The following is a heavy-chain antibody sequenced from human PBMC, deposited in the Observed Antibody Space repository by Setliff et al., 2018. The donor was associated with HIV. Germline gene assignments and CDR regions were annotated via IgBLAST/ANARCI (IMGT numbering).Heavy chain of an antibody. CDR1: GGSINSSTYY. D-gene: IGHD3-10*01. Sequence: SETLSLTCTVSGGSINSSTYYWGWIRQPPGKGLEWIGSFYYSGRTYYSPSLRSRVTISVDTSKNQFSLRLSSVTAADTAVYYCARGRHGLGLDVWGQGTLVTVSS. CDR3: ARGRHGLGLDV. CDR2: FYYSGRT. J-gene: IGHJ4*02. V-gene: IGHV4-39*01.